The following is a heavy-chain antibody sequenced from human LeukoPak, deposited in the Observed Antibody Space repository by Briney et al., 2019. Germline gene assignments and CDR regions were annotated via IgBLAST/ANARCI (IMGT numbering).Heavy chain of an antibody. V-gene: IGHV1-8*01. D-gene: IGHD6-6*01. J-gene: IGHJ4*02. CDR1: GYTFTSYD. CDR3: ARDPRVPYSSSSLADPYYFDY. CDR2: MNPNSGNT. Sequence: ASVKVSCKASGYTFTSYDINWVRQATGQGLEWMGWMNPNSGNTGYAQKFQGRVTMTRNTSISTAYMELSSLRSEDTAVYYCARDPRVPYSSSSLADPYYFDYWGQGTLVTVSS.